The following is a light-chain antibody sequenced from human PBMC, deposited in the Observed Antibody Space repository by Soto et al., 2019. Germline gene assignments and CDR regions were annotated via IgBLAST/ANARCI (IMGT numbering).Light chain of an antibody. Sequence: EIVLTQSPGTLSLSPGERATLSCRASQTISSSNLAWYQQKPGQAPRLLIYGASSRATGIPDRFSGGGSGTDFTLTISRLVPEDCAVYYCQQYSTSTWTFGQGTKVEIK. J-gene: IGKJ1*01. CDR2: GAS. CDR1: QTISSSN. CDR3: QQYSTSTWT. V-gene: IGKV3-20*01.